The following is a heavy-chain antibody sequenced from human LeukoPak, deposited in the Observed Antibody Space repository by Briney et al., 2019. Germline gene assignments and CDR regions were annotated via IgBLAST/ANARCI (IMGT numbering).Heavy chain of an antibody. CDR3: ARMDSGSFLDY. D-gene: IGHD1-26*01. CDR1: GYTFTSYN. Sequence: ASVNVSCTASGYTFTSYNINWVRQATGQGLEWMGWMNPNSGNTGYAQKFQGRVTMTRNTSISTAYMELSSLRSEDTAVYYCARMDSGSFLDYWSQGTLVTVSS. J-gene: IGHJ4*02. V-gene: IGHV1-8*01. CDR2: MNPNSGNT.